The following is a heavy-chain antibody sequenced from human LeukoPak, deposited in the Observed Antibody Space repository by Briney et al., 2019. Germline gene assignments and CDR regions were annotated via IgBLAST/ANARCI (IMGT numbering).Heavy chain of an antibody. CDR2: IYTSGST. Sequence: SETLSLTCTVSGGSISSYYWSWIRQPAGKGLEWIGRIYTSGSTNYNPSLKSRATMSVDTSKNQFSLKLSSVTAADTAVYYCARDEGGYCSSTSCFNWFDPWGQGTLVTVSS. CDR3: ARDEGGYCSSTSCFNWFDP. V-gene: IGHV4-4*07. CDR1: GGSISSYY. J-gene: IGHJ5*02. D-gene: IGHD2-2*01.